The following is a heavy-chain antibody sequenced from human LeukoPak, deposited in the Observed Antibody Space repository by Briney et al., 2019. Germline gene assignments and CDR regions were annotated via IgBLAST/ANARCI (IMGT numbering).Heavy chain of an antibody. Sequence: PGGSLRLSCTASGFTFSLYWMTWVRQAPEKGLEWVANIKEDASEKDYVDSVKGRFTISRDNGKNSLYLQMNSLRDEDTAVYYCAREYSSSSGRAFDIWGQGTMVTVSS. D-gene: IGHD6-6*01. CDR2: IKEDASEK. CDR3: AREYSSSSGRAFDI. J-gene: IGHJ3*02. CDR1: GFTFSLYW. V-gene: IGHV3-7*01.